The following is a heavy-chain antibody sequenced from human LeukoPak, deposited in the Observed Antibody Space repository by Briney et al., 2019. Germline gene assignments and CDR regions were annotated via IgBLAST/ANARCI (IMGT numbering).Heavy chain of an antibody. D-gene: IGHD2-2*02. J-gene: IGHJ4*02. CDR2: IIPIFGTA. CDR1: GGTFSSYA. V-gene: IGHV1-69*13. Sequence: SVKVSCKASGGTFSSYAISWVRQAPGQGLEWMGGIIPIFGTANYAQKFQGRVTITADESTSTAYMELSSLRSEDTAVYYCARGDFCSSTSCYTASDYWGQGTLVTVSS. CDR3: ARGDFCSSTSCYTASDY.